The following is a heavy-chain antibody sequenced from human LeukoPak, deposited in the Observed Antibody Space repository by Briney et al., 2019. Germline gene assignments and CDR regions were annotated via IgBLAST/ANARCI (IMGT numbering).Heavy chain of an antibody. Sequence: GGSLRLSCAASGFTFRSYNMNWVHQAAGKRPEWVSSISSSSSYIYYADSVKGRFTISRDNAKNSLYLQMNSLRAEDTALYYCARGASRADYWGQGTLVTVSS. CDR2: ISSSSSYI. CDR1: GFTFRSYN. CDR3: ARGASRADY. V-gene: IGHV3-21*01. J-gene: IGHJ4*02.